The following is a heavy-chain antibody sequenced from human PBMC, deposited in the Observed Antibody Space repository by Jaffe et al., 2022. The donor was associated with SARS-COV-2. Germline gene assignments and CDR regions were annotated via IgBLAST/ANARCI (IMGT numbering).Heavy chain of an antibody. J-gene: IGHJ6*03. V-gene: IGHV3-30*18. CDR1: GFTFSNHG. Sequence: QVQLVESGGGVVQPGRSLRLSCAASGFTFSNHGFHWVRQAPGKGLEWVAVTSYDGTNTYYADSVKGRFTISRDNSKNTLYLQMTSLRVDDTGIYYCAKDSRSWYYYMDVWGRGTTVTVSS. CDR2: TSYDGTNT. CDR3: AKDSRSWYYYMDV. D-gene: IGHD6-13*01.